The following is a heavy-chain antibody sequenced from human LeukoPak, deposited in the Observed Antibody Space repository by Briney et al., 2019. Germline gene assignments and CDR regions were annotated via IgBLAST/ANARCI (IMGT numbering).Heavy chain of an antibody. V-gene: IGHV3-21*01. Sequence: GGSLRLSCAASGFTFSSYSMNWVRQAPGKGLEWVSSISSSSSYIYYADSVKGRLTISRDNAKNSLYLQMNSLRAEDTAVYYCARGRKGIVVVPAANWFDPWGQGTLVTVSS. D-gene: IGHD2-2*01. J-gene: IGHJ5*02. CDR3: ARGRKGIVVVPAANWFDP. CDR2: ISSSSSYI. CDR1: GFTFSSYS.